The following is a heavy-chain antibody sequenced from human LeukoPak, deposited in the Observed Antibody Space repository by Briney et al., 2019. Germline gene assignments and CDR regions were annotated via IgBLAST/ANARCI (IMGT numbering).Heavy chain of an antibody. Sequence: GSLRLSCAASGFTFSSYAMSWVRQAPGKGLEWVSAISGSGGSTYYADSVKGRFTISRDNSKNTLYLQMNSLRAEDTAVYYCAKDYIAAAESFDYYGMDVWGQGTTVTVSS. V-gene: IGHV3-23*01. CDR3: AKDYIAAAESFDYYGMDV. CDR2: ISGSGGST. D-gene: IGHD6-13*01. J-gene: IGHJ6*02. CDR1: GFTFSSYA.